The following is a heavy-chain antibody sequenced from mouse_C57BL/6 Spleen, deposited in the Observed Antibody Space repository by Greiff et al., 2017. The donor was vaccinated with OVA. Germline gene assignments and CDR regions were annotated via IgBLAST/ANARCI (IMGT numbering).Heavy chain of an antibody. CDR1: GYAFSSYW. J-gene: IGHJ2*01. CDR3: ARYGSSYRDYYFDY. D-gene: IGHD1-1*01. CDR2: IYPGDGDT. Sequence: QVQLQQSGAELVKPGASVKISCKASGYAFSSYWMNWVKQRPGKGLEWIGQIYPGDGDTNYNGKFKGKATLTADKSSSTAYMQLSSLTSEDSAVYVWARYGSSYRDYYFDYWGQGTTLTVSS. V-gene: IGHV1-80*01.